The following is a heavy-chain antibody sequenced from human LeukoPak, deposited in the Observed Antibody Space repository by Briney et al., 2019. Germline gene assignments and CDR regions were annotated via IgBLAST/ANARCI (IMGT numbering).Heavy chain of an antibody. CDR1: GFTFSSYE. Sequence: PGGSLRLSCAVSGFTFSSYEMNWVRQAPGKGLEWVSYISTSGHTTYYTDSAKGRFTISRDNAKNSLFLQMNSPRAEDTAVYYCARAGGGYWFDPWGQGTLVTVSS. CDR3: ARAGGGYWFDP. CDR2: ISTSGHTT. J-gene: IGHJ5*02. D-gene: IGHD2-15*01. V-gene: IGHV3-48*03.